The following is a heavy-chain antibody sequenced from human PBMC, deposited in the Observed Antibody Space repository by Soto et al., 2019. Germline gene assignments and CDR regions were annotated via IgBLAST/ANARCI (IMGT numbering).Heavy chain of an antibody. Sequence: GGSLRLSCAASGFTFNSYAMTWVRQAPGKGLEWVSTVSGSGGSTYYADSVKGRFTISRDNSKNTLYLQMNSLRAEDTAVYYCAKEAAVAGWGSAQYFQHWGQGTLVTVSS. CDR2: VSGSGGST. CDR1: GFTFNSYA. CDR3: AKEAAVAGWGSAQYFQH. V-gene: IGHV3-23*01. J-gene: IGHJ1*01. D-gene: IGHD6-19*01.